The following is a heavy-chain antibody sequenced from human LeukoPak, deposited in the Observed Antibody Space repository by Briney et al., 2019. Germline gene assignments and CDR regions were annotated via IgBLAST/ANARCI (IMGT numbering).Heavy chain of an antibody. D-gene: IGHD3-3*01. CDR3: VRGLLEWLRLETYYFDY. J-gene: IGHJ4*02. V-gene: IGHV3-30*03. CDR1: GFTFSSYG. CDR2: ISYDGSNK. Sequence: GGFLRLSCAAPGFTFSSYGMSWVRKAPGKGLEWLAVISYDGSNKYYVDSVKGRFNISRDNSKNTLYLQMNSLSVDDTDTYYCVRGLLEWLRLETYYFDYWGQGTLVTVSS.